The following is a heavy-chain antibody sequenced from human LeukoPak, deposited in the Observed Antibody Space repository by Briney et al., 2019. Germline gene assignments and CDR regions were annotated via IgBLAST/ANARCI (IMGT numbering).Heavy chain of an antibody. Sequence: GASVMVSCKTSGYAFSNFDINWVRQATGQGLEWMGWMNPNSGHIGYAQNFQGRVTMTRNTSISTAYMELSSLRNEDTAVYFCARGREVLRYFDWLPSSAFDIWGQGTVVTVSS. CDR3: ARGREVLRYFDWLPSSAFDI. CDR1: GYAFSNFD. CDR2: MNPNSGHI. J-gene: IGHJ3*02. D-gene: IGHD3-9*01. V-gene: IGHV1-8*01.